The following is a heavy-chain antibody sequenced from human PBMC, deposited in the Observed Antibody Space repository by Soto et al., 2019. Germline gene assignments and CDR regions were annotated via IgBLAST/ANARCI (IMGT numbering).Heavy chain of an antibody. Sequence: QVHLVQSGADVRKSGSSVRVSCTASGGGTLSNDGISWVRQAPGQGLEWLGRIIPFFGTPDYSQSFQGRLTITADASTGTVYMDLRSLKSDDTDVYYWASEVVTETTWGYFDSWGQGTLVTVSS. CDR2: IIPFFGTP. CDR1: GGGTLSNDG. V-gene: IGHV1-69*01. J-gene: IGHJ4*02. CDR3: ASEVVTETTWGYFDS. D-gene: IGHD2-21*02.